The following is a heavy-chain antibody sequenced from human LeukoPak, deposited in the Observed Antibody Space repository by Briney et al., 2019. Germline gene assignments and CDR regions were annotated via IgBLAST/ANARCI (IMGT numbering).Heavy chain of an antibody. CDR1: GFTFSSYS. Sequence: GGSLRLSCAASGFTFSSYSMNWVRQAPGKGLEWVSSISGSSSYIYYADSVKGRFTISRDNAKNSVHLQMNSLRVDDTAVYYCVRVQDGGNWWTAFDIWGHGTMVTVSS. D-gene: IGHD4-23*01. CDR2: ISGSSSYI. V-gene: IGHV3-21*01. J-gene: IGHJ3*02. CDR3: VRVQDGGNWWTAFDI.